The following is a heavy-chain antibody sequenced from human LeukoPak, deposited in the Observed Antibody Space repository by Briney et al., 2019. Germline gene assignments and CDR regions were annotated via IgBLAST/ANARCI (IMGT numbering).Heavy chain of an antibody. CDR2: FNPNGGGT. V-gene: IGHV1-2*02. CDR1: GYTFTGYY. J-gene: IGHJ4*02. Sequence: ASVKVSCKASGYTFTGYYVHWVRQATGQGLEWMGWFNPNGGGTRYAQRFQGRFSMTSDTSINTAYLEVTRLTPDDTAIYYCASIVGGRTSGFDFWGQGTLVTVSS. D-gene: IGHD1-26*01. CDR3: ASIVGGRTSGFDF.